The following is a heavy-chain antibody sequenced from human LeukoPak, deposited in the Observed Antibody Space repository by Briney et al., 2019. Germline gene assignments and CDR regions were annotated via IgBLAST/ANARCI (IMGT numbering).Heavy chain of an antibody. J-gene: IGHJ6*04. V-gene: IGHV3-21*01. CDR3: ARDDASTARASGMDV. Sequence: GGSLRLSCAASGFTFSAYDMNWVRQAPGKGLEWVSYISRDSAFVYYADSVKGRLAISRDNAKNSLYLQMESLRGEDTAVYYCARDDASTARASGMDVWGIGTTVTVSS. D-gene: IGHD6-6*01. CDR2: ISRDSAFV. CDR1: GFTFSAYD.